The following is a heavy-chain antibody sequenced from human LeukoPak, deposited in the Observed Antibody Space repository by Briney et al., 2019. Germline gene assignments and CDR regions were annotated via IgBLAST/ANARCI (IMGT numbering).Heavy chain of an antibody. V-gene: IGHV1-2*02. Sequence: GASVKVSCKASGYTLTSYDINWVRQATGQGLEWMGWMNPNSGATKYAQKFQGRVTVTRDTSTSTAYMELSGLRADDAAVYYCARVAYCTKGVCINFDLWGQGTLVTVSS. J-gene: IGHJ4*02. CDR2: MNPNSGAT. CDR3: ARVAYCTKGVCINFDL. CDR1: GYTLTSYD. D-gene: IGHD2-8*01.